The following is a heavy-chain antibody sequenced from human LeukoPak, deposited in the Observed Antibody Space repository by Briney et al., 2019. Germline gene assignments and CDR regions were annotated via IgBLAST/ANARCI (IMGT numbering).Heavy chain of an antibody. J-gene: IGHJ4*02. Sequence: GGSLRLSCAASGFTFSSYAMSWVRQAPGKGLEWVSGISGSNTYYADSVKGRFTISRDNAKNSLYLQMNSLRAEDTAVYYCARDPYYDILTGYSLDYWGQGTLVTVSS. CDR1: GFTFSSYA. V-gene: IGHV3-23*01. CDR2: ISGSNT. CDR3: ARDPYYDILTGYSLDY. D-gene: IGHD3-9*01.